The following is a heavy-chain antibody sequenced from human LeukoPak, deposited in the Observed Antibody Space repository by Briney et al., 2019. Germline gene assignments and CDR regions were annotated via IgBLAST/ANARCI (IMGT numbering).Heavy chain of an antibody. Sequence: GGSLRLSCAASGFTFSIYAMNWIRQAPGKGLEWVSVIYSGGNTYYADSVKGRFSISRDNSKNTLYLQMNSLRVEDTAVYYCAGSRLSAEYFQFWGQGTLVAVSS. J-gene: IGHJ1*01. V-gene: IGHV3-66*01. CDR2: IYSGGNT. CDR3: AGSRLSAEYFQF. CDR1: GFTFSIYA.